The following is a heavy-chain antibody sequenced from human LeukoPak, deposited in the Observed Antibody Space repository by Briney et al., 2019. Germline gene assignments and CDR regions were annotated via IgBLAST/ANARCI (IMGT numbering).Heavy chain of an antibody. Sequence: SETLSLTCTVSGGSISSSSYYWSWIRQPPGKGLEWIGEINHSGSTNYNPSLKSRVTISVDTSKNQFSLKLSSVTAADTAVYYCARAKTGELPPYYYYYMDVWGKGTTVTVSS. CDR2: INHSGST. CDR1: GGSISSSSYY. J-gene: IGHJ6*03. V-gene: IGHV4-39*07. D-gene: IGHD7-27*01. CDR3: ARAKTGELPPYYYYYMDV.